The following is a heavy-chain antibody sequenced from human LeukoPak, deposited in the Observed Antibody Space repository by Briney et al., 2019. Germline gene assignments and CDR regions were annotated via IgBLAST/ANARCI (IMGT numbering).Heavy chain of an antibody. J-gene: IGHJ4*02. CDR2: ISSTDAGT. Sequence: PGGSLRLSCAASGFSLSSYAMSWVRQAPGKGLEWVSAISSTDAGTYHADSVRGRFTISRDNSRNTLYLQLNNLRAEDTAIYYCAKAYGTNGYYQLPIDFWGQGTLVTVSS. V-gene: IGHV3-23*01. CDR3: AKAYGTNGYYQLPIDF. D-gene: IGHD3-22*01. CDR1: GFSLSSYA.